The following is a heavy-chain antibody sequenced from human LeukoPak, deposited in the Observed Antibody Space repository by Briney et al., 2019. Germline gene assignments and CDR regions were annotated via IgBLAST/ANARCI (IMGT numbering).Heavy chain of an antibody. V-gene: IGHV3-7*03. CDR3: ARKGEWGYDYPPFFDY. CDR1: GFTFSSYG. CDR2: IKQDGSEK. D-gene: IGHD5-12*01. J-gene: IGHJ4*02. Sequence: PGRSLRLSCAAPGFTFSSYGMHWVRQAPGKGLEWVANIKQDGSEKYYVDSVKGRFTISRDNAKNSLYLQMNSLRAEDTAVYYCARKGEWGYDYPPFFDYWGQGTLVTVSS.